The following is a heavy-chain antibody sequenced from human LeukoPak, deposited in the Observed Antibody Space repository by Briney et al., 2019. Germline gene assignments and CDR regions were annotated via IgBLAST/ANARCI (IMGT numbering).Heavy chain of an antibody. CDR1: GFTVSSNY. V-gene: IGHV3-21*01. CDR2: ISSSSSYI. CDR3: ARDLTYYYDSSGYYYAQTLGY. J-gene: IGHJ4*02. D-gene: IGHD3-22*01. Sequence: PGGSLRLSCAASGFTVSSNYMSWVRQAPGKGLEWVSSISSSSSYIYYADSVKGRFTISRDNAKNSLYLQMNSLRAEDTAVYYCARDLTYYYDSSGYYYAQTLGYWGQGTLVTVSS.